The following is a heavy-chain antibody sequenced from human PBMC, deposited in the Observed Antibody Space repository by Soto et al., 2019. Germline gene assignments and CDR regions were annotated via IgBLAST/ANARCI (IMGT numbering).Heavy chain of an antibody. CDR3: AHMGPPGTDAFEI. V-gene: IGHV2-5*02. CDR1: GFSLSTSGVS. CDR2: IYWDDDD. D-gene: IGHD6-13*01. J-gene: IGHJ3*02. Sequence: QITLKESGPTLLKPTQTLTLTCTFSGFSLSTSGVSVGWIRQPPGKALEWLALIYWDDDDRYSPSLRSRLAITKDASKIQVVLIMTNMDPVDTATYYCAHMGPPGTDAFEIWGRGTMVTVSS.